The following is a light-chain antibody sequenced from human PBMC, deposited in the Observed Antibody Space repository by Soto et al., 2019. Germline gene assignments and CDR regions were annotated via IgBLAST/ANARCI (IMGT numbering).Light chain of an antibody. CDR1: QGISSY. Sequence: DIQLTQSPSFLSASLGDRVTITCRASQGISSYLAWYQQKPGKAPKLLIYAASTLQSGVPSRFSGSGSGTEFTLTISSLQPEDFAAYYCQQLDNYPITFGQGTRLEIK. CDR3: QQLDNYPIT. J-gene: IGKJ5*01. V-gene: IGKV1-9*01. CDR2: AAS.